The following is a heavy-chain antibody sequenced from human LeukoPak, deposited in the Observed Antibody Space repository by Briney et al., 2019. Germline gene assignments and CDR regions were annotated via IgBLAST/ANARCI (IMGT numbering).Heavy chain of an antibody. CDR1: GYTLTELS. V-gene: IGHV1-24*01. Sequence: ASVKVSCKVSGYTLTELSMHWVRQAPGKWLEWMGGFDPEDGETIYAQKFQGRVTMTEDTSTDTAYMELSSLRSEDTAVYYCATAELYSSSSSAFDIWGQGTMVTVSS. J-gene: IGHJ3*02. D-gene: IGHD6-6*01. CDR3: ATAELYSSSSSAFDI. CDR2: FDPEDGET.